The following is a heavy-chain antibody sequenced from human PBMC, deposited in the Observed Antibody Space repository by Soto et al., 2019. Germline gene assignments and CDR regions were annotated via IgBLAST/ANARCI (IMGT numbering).Heavy chain of an antibody. J-gene: IGHJ4*02. CDR1: GFTFSTYS. CDR2: IFQDGRT. D-gene: IGHD4-17*01. Sequence: EVQLLESGGGLVQPGGSLRLSCAASGFTFSTYSMAWVRQAPGRGPEWVSGIFQDGRTHYADSVKGRFTISRDNSRSSXXLXXXXLXGXXXXXXXXXXXXRXXGVWDFDYWGQGTLVTVSS. CDR3: XXXXRXXGVWDFDY. V-gene: IGHV3-23*01.